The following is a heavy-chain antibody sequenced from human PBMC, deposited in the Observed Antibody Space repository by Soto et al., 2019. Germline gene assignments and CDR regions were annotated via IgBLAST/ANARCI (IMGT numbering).Heavy chain of an antibody. J-gene: IGHJ4*02. Sequence: QVHLVQSGAEVKKSGASVKVSCRGSGYDFTTYGITWVRQAPGQGLEWMAWISAHNGNTDYAQKLQGRVTVTRDTSMSTAYMELRSLRSDDTAVYYWARGRYGDYWGQGALVTVSS. CDR2: ISAHNGNT. CDR1: GYDFTTYG. CDR3: ARGRYGDY. V-gene: IGHV1-18*01. D-gene: IGHD1-1*01.